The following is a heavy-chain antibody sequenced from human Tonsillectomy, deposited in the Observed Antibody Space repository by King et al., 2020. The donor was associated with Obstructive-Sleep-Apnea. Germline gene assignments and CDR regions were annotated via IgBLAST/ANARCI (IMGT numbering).Heavy chain of an antibody. V-gene: IGHV1-18*04. Sequence: QLVQSGAEVKKPGASVKVSCKASGYTFSSYIISWVRQAPGQGLELMGWINTYNGHTNYPQNLQGRVTLTTDTSTSTAYLELRSLRSVDTAVYYCARKEARWAWYFDLWGRGTLVTVSS. J-gene: IGHJ2*01. CDR1: GYTFSSYI. CDR3: ARKEARWAWYFDL. D-gene: IGHD4-23*01. CDR2: INTYNGHT.